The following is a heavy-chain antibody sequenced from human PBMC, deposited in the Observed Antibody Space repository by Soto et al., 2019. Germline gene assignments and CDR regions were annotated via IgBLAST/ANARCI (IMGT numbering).Heavy chain of an antibody. CDR1: GGSISSYY. D-gene: IGHD3-16*01. V-gene: IGHV4-59*01. Sequence: SETLSLTCTVAGGSISSYYWSWIRQPPGQGLEWIGYIYYSGSTNYNPSLKSRVTISVDTSKNQFSLKLSSVTAADTAVYYCARDGGGAFDIWGQGTMVTVSS. CDR2: IYYSGST. J-gene: IGHJ3*02. CDR3: ARDGGGAFDI.